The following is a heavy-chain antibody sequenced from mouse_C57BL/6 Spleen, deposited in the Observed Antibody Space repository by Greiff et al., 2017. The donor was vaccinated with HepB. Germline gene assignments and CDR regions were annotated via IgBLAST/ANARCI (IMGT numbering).Heavy chain of an antibody. CDR2: IDPSDSYT. D-gene: IGHD2-3*01. CDR1: GYTFTSYW. V-gene: IGHV1-69*01. CDR3: ARGAIYDGYYKGSDY. J-gene: IGHJ2*01. Sequence: QVQLQQPGAELVMPGASVKLSCKASGYTFTSYWMHWVKQRPGQGLEWIGEIDPSDSYTNYNQKFKGKSTLTVDKSSSTAYMQLSSLTSEDSAVYYCARGAIYDGYYKGSDYWGQGTTLTVSS.